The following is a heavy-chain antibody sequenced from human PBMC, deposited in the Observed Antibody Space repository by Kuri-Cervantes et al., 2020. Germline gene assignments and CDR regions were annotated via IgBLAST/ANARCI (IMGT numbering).Heavy chain of an antibody. Sequence: GGSLRLSCAASGFTFSSYDMHWVRQATGKGLEWVSAIGTAGDTYYPGSVKGRFTISRDNSKNMLYLQMNSVRAEDTAVYYCGTVRQGRAYYFDYWGQGILVTVSS. CDR1: GFTFSSYD. D-gene: IGHD3-10*01. V-gene: IGHV3-13*01. CDR2: IGTAGDT. J-gene: IGHJ4*02. CDR3: GTVRQGRAYYFDY.